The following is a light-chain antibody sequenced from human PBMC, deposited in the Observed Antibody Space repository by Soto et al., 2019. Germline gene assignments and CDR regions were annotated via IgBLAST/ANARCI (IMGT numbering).Light chain of an antibody. CDR1: QSVSSSY. Sequence: EIVLTQSPGTLSLSPGEGATLSCRASQSVSSSYLAWYQQKPGQAPGLLIYGASSRATGIPDRFSGSGSGTDFTLTISRLEPEDFAVYYCQHYDSSRWTFGQGTKVEIK. CDR2: GAS. V-gene: IGKV3-20*01. CDR3: QHYDSSRWT. J-gene: IGKJ1*01.